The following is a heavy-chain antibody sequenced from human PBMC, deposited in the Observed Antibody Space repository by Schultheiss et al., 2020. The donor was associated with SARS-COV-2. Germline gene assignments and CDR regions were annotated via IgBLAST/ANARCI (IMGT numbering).Heavy chain of an antibody. V-gene: IGHV4-34*01. Sequence: SQTLSLTCAVYGGSFSDYYWNWVRQPPGKGLEWIGSIYYSGSTNYNPSLKSRVTMSVDTSKNQFSLKLSSVTAADTAVYYCASNNYYDSSGYYYVPDWYFDLWGRGTLVTVSS. J-gene: IGHJ2*01. D-gene: IGHD3-22*01. CDR2: IYYSGST. CDR1: GGSFSDYY. CDR3: ASNNYYDSSGYYYVPDWYFDL.